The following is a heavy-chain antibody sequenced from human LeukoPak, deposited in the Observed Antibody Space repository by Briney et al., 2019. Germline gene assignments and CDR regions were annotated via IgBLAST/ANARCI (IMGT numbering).Heavy chain of an antibody. CDR2: IYYSGTT. V-gene: IGHV4-39*01. J-gene: IGHJ6*03. D-gene: IGHD5-18*01. Sequence: PSETLSLTCTVSGGPISTSYFWGWIRQPPGKGLEWIGSIYYSGTTYYNPSLKSRVTISVDTSKNQFSLKLSSVTAADTAVYYCARHSDGYPNHYYYYYVDVWGKGTTATVSS. CDR1: GGPISTSYF. CDR3: ARHSDGYPNHYYYYYVDV.